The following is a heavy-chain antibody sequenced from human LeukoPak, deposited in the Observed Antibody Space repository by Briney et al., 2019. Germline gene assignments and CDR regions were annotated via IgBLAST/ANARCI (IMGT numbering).Heavy chain of an antibody. V-gene: IGHV1-8*02. CDR1: GYTFTSYG. Sequence: ASVRVSCKASGYTFTSYGISWVRQAPGQGLEWMGWMNPNSGNTGYAQKFQGRVSMTRTTSISTAYMELSSLRSDDTAVYYCARADGSTSDNPNPDYYGMDVWGQGTTVTVSS. D-gene: IGHD5/OR15-5a*01. CDR3: ARADGSTSDNPNPDYYGMDV. CDR2: MNPNSGNT. J-gene: IGHJ6*02.